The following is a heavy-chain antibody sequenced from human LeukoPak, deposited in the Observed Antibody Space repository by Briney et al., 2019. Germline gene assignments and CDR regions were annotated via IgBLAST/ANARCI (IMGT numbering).Heavy chain of an antibody. V-gene: IGHV3-21*01. CDR2: ISSSSSYI. CDR1: GFTFSSYS. J-gene: IGHJ4*02. D-gene: IGHD6-19*01. CDR3: AKDLAVAGFYYFDY. Sequence: GGSLRLSCAASGFTFSSYSMNWVRQAPGKGLEWVSSISSSSSYIYYADSVKGRFAISRDNAKNSLYLQTNSLRAEDTAVYYCAKDLAVAGFYYFDYWGQGTLVTVSS.